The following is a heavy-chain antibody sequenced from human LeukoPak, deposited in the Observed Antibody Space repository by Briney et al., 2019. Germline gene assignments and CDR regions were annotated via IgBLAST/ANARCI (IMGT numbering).Heavy chain of an antibody. CDR2: IKQDGSEK. J-gene: IGHJ4*02. CDR3: ARDLRQLDY. Sequence: GGSLRLSCAASGFTFSSYWMSWVRQAPGKGLEWVANIKQDGSEKYYVDSVKGRFTISRDNAKDSLYLQMDSLRVEDTAVYYCARDLRQLDYWGQGTLVTVSS. CDR1: GFTFSSYW. V-gene: IGHV3-7*01. D-gene: IGHD1-1*01.